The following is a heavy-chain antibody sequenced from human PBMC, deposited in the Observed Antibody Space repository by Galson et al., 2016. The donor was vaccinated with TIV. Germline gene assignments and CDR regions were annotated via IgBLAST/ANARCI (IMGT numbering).Heavy chain of an antibody. Sequence: SLRLSCAASGFTFSIFAMTWVRQAPGMGLEWVSAISGGGGSTYYADSVKGRFTVSRDNSKNTLFLQMNSLRAEDTAVYYGTKVPSSGFSYYYGLDVWAKGPRSPSP. V-gene: IGHV3-23*01. D-gene: IGHD3-22*01. CDR1: GFTFSIFA. CDR3: TKVPSSGFSYYYGLDV. CDR2: ISGGGGST. J-gene: IGHJ6*02.